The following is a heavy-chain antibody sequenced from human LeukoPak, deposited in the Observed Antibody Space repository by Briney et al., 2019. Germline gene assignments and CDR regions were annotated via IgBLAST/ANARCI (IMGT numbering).Heavy chain of an antibody. J-gene: IGHJ6*03. CDR3: ASLGYCSSTSCYRGYYYYMDV. D-gene: IGHD2-2*02. CDR1: GYTFTGYY. Sequence: ASVKVSCKASGYTFTGYYMHWVRQAPGQGLEWMGWINPNNGGTNYAQKFQGRVTMTRDTSISTAYMELSRLRSDDTAVYYCASLGYCSSTSCYRGYYYYMDVWGKGTTVTVSS. CDR2: INPNNGGT. V-gene: IGHV1-2*02.